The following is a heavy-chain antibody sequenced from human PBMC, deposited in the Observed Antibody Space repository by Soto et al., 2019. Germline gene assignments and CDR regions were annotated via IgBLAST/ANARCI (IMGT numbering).Heavy chain of an antibody. CDR2: VNHSGEA. J-gene: IGHJ5*02. CDR1: GGSFRNYY. CDR3: ARAERFASSWFDP. V-gene: IGHV4-34*01. D-gene: IGHD3-10*01. Sequence: TSDTLSLPFGVYGGSFRNYYWIWVRQPPGKGPEWIGEVNHSGEATYNPSLQSRVTISLDTSNNHFSLKMTSVTAADTAIYFGARAERFASSWFDPWGQGTQVTVSS.